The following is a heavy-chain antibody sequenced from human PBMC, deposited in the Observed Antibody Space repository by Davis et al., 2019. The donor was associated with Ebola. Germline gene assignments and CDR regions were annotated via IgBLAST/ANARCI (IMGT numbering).Heavy chain of an antibody. CDR1: GGSVNSGSYY. CDR2: VHYTGST. CDR3: ARRRTPKGEFDY. D-gene: IGHD3-10*01. J-gene: IGHJ4*02. V-gene: IGHV4-61*01. Sequence: PSETLSLTCTVSGGSVNSGSYYWSWIRQPPGKGLEWIGYVHYTGSTYYNPSLKSRVTISVDTSKNQFSLKLSSVTAADTAVYYCARRRTPKGEFDYWGQGTLVTVSS.